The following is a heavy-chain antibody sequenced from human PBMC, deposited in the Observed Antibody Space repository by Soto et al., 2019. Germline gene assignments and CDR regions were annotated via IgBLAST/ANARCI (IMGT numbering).Heavy chain of an antibody. CDR3: AAGPITMSPPYYYHGMDV. V-gene: IGHV1-8*01. CDR2: MNPNSGNT. D-gene: IGHD3-3*01. J-gene: IGHJ6*02. Sequence: ASVKVSCKASGYTFTSYDINWVRQATGQGLEWMGWMNPNSGNTGCAQKFQGRVTMTRNTSISTAYMELSSLRSEDTAVYYCAAGPITMSPPYYYHGMDVWGQGTTVTVSS. CDR1: GYTFTSYD.